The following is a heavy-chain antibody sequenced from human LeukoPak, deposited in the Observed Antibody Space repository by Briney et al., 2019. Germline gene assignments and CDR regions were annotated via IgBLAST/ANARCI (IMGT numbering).Heavy chain of an antibody. V-gene: IGHV3-13*01. D-gene: IGHD6-19*01. CDR2: IDTAGDT. CDR1: GFPFSSYD. J-gene: IGHJ4*02. CDR3: ARIQQWPNESFDY. Sequence: GSLSLSCAASGFPFSSYDMHWVRHAPGKGLEWVSAIDTAGDTYYPGSVKGRFTISRANAKNSLYLQMNSPRAGDTAVYYCARIQQWPNESFDYWGQGTLVTVSS.